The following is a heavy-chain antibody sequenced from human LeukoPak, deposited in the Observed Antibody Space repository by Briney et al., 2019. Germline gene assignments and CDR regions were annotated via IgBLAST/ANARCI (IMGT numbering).Heavy chain of an antibody. CDR1: GFTFSSYA. CDR3: ARGGHSGSYVFYYGMDV. Sequence: GSLRLPCAASGFTFSSYAMSWVRQPPGKGLEWIGEINHSGSTNYNPSLKSRVTISVDTSKNQFSLKLSSVTAADTAVYYCARGGHSGSYVFYYGMDVWGQGTTVTVSS. V-gene: IGHV4-34*01. J-gene: IGHJ6*02. D-gene: IGHD1-26*01. CDR2: INHSGST.